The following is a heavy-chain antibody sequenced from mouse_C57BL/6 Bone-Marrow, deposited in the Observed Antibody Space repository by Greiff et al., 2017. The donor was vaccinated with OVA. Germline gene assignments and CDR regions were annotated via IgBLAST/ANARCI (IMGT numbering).Heavy chain of an antibody. J-gene: IGHJ2*01. CDR1: GYAFSNYG. Sequence: QVHVKQSGAELVKPGASVKISCKASGYAFSNYGMNWVKQSPGKGLEWIGKIYPGDGDINYNGKLKGKATLTEDKSSSTAYMQFSSLTSEDAAVYFCARGAYGGQGTTITVTS. V-gene: IGHV1-80*01. CDR3: ARGAY. CDR2: IYPGDGDI.